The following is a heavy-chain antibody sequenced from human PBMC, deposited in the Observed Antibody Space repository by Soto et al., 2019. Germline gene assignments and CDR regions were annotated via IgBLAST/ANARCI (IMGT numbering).Heavy chain of an antibody. D-gene: IGHD2-2*01. J-gene: IGHJ5*02. CDR3: ASLCSSTSCHNWFDP. Sequence: QVQLVESGGGVVQPGRSLRLSCAASGFTFSSYGMHWVRQAPGKGLEWVAVISYDGSNKYYADSVKGRFTISRDNSKNTLYLQMNSLRAEDTAVYYCASLCSSTSCHNWFDPWGQGTLVTVSS. V-gene: IGHV3-30*03. CDR1: GFTFSSYG. CDR2: ISYDGSNK.